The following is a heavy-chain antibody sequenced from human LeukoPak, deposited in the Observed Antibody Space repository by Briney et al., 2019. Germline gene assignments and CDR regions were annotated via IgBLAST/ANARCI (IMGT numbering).Heavy chain of an antibody. CDR1: GFTFSSYA. CDR2: ISGSGGST. CDR3: AKDDNYYDRSGYYYD. Sequence: PGGSLRLSCATSGFTFSSYAMSWVRQAPGKGLEWVSAISGSGGSTYYADSVKGRFTISRDNSKNTLYLQMNSLRAEDTAVQYCAKDDNYYDRSGYYYDWDQGTLVTVSS. J-gene: IGHJ4*02. D-gene: IGHD3-22*01. V-gene: IGHV3-23*01.